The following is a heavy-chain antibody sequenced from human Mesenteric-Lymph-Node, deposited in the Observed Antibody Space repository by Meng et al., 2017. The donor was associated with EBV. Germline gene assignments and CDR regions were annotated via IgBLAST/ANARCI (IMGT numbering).Heavy chain of an antibody. D-gene: IGHD3-22*01. CDR3: ARADYYDTSGVVDY. CDR1: GGSIGSPIYY. J-gene: IGHJ4*02. V-gene: IGHV4-39*01. Sequence: QRRLRESGPGLVKPSETLSSHCTVSGGSIGSPIYYWGWIRQPPGKGLAWIGTFSYNGNTYYNTSLKSRVTISVDMSKNQFSLKLSSVTAADTAVYFCARADYYDTSGVVDYWGQGTLVTVSS. CDR2: FSYNGNT.